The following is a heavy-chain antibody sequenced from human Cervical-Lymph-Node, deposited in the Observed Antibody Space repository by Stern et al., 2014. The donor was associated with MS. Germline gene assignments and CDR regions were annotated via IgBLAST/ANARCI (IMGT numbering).Heavy chain of an antibody. CDR2: ISSSGSSI. V-gene: IGHV3-11*01. CDR3: ARSHSKWLVHDAFDI. CDR1: GFTFSDYY. J-gene: IGHJ3*02. Sequence: VHLVESGGGLVKPGGSLRLSCAASGFTFSDYYMSWIRQAPGKGLELVSSISSSGSSIYYADSVKGRFTISRDNAKNSLYLQMNSLRAEDTAVYYCARSHSKWLVHDAFDIWGQGTMVSVSS. D-gene: IGHD6-19*01.